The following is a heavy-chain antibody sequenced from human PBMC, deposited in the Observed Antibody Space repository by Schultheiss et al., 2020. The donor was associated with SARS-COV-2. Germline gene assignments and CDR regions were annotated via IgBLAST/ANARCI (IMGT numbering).Heavy chain of an antibody. V-gene: IGHV4-34*01. CDR3: ARVSMARKHYMDV. CDR1: GGSISSYY. D-gene: IGHD2/OR15-2a*01. Sequence: SETLSLTCTVSGGSISSYYWSWIRQPPGKGLEWIGEINHSGSTNYNPSLKSRVTISVDTSKNQFSLKLSSVTAADTAVYYCARVSMARKHYMDVWGKGTTVTVSS. CDR2: INHSGST. J-gene: IGHJ6*03.